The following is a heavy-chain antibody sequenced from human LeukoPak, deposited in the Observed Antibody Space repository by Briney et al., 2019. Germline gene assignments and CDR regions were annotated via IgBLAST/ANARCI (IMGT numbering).Heavy chain of an antibody. J-gene: IGHJ4*02. CDR3: AKDISAFGVAMAFDY. CDR2: ISWDGGST. V-gene: IGHV3-43D*03. D-gene: IGHD3-3*01. CDR1: GFTFDDYA. Sequence: PGGSLRLSCAASGFTFDDYAMHWVRQAPGKGLEWVSLISWDGGSTYYADSVKGRFTISRDNSKNSLYLQMNSLRAEDTALYYCAKDISAFGVAMAFDYWGQGTLVTVSS.